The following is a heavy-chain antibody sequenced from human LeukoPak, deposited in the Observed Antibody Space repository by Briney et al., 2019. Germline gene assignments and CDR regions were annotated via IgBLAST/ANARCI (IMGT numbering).Heavy chain of an antibody. J-gene: IGHJ4*02. CDR3: GRAFPPLRTSSAGDL. CDR2: ISGLSTHI. Sequence: PGGPLRLSCSASGFTFSDYDMNGARLAPGRGLEWVSSISGLSTHIYYGDSVKGRFSISRDNAKNSVYLQMNSLGVEDTAIYYCGRAFPPLRTSSAGDLWGQGILVTVSS. D-gene: IGHD3-16*01. CDR1: GFTFSDYD. V-gene: IGHV3-69-1*02.